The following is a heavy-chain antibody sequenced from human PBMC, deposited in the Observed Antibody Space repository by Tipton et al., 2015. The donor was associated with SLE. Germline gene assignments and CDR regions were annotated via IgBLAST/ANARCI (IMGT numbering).Heavy chain of an antibody. Sequence: TLSLTCAVYGGSVSGYYWSWIRQPPGKGLEWIGYFYYTGSPNYNPSLKSRVTISTDTSKNQFSLKLSSVTAADTAVYYCARGTMRGWFDPWGQGTLVTVSS. CDR1: GGSVSGYY. CDR3: ARGTMRGWFDP. D-gene: IGHD1-1*01. CDR2: FYYTGSP. J-gene: IGHJ5*02. V-gene: IGHV4-34*11.